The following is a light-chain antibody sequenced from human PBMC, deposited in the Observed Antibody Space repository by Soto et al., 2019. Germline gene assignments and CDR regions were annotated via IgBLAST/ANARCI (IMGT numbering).Light chain of an antibody. J-gene: IGKJ1*01. CDR2: AAS. Sequence: VMTQSPAALSVSPGETATLSCRASRSVSRNLAWYQQKPGQAPRLLIYAASSRATGIPDRFSGSGSGTDFTLTISRLEPEDFAVYYCQQYGNSPQTFGQGTKVDIK. V-gene: IGKV3-20*01. CDR1: RSVSRN. CDR3: QQYGNSPQT.